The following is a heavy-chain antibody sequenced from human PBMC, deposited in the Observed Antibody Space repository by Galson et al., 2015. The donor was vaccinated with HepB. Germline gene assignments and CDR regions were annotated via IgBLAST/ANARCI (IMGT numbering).Heavy chain of an antibody. CDR2: IYSGGST. D-gene: IGHD4-23*01. CDR3: VRDVGGNPVGIDY. V-gene: IGHV3-53*01. CDR1: GFTVSNEY. J-gene: IGHJ4*02. Sequence: SLRLSCAASGFTVSNEYMSWVRQAPGKGLEWVSVIYSGGSTYYGDSVKDRFTISRDKSKNTLYLHMNSLKAEDTAVYYCVRDVGGNPVGIDYWGQGAPVTVSS.